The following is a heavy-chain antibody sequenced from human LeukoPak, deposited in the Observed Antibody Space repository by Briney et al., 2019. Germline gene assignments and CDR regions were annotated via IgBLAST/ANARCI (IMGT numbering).Heavy chain of an antibody. CDR1: GFTFSSYA. V-gene: IGHV3-23*01. J-gene: IGHJ6*02. D-gene: IGHD2-2*02. CDR3: AKANTVYCSSTSCYKVDGMDV. Sequence: PGGSLRLSCAASGFTFSSYAMSWVRQAPGKGLEGVSAISGSGGSTYYADSVKGRFTISRDNSKNTLYLQMNTLRAEDTAVYYCAKANTVYCSSTSCYKVDGMDVWGQGTTVTVSS. CDR2: ISGSGGST.